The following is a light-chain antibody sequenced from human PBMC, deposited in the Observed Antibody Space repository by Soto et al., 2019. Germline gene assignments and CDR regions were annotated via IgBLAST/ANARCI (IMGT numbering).Light chain of an antibody. CDR2: DAS. V-gene: IGKV1-5*01. J-gene: IGKJ5*01. CDR3: QQYTYAT. Sequence: IHLTQSPSTMTSAVGNSVSRSXRASHKIRKLLAWFQQKAGRATKXLIXDASTLRTGVPSRFSGSVYGSEFNFTIPGLHPYEFATYFCQQYTYATFGHGTRLDIK. CDR1: HKIRKL.